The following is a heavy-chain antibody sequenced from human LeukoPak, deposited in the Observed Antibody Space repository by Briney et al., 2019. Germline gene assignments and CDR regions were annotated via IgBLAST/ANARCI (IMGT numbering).Heavy chain of an antibody. CDR2: IYYSGST. D-gene: IGHD6-19*01. J-gene: IGHJ5*02. Sequence: TSETLSLTCTVSGGSISSYYWSWIRQPPGKGLEWIGYIYYSGSTNYNPSLKSRVTISVDTSKNQFSLKLSSVTAADTAVYYCARLLRSIAVAGMSRFDPWGQGTLVTVSS. CDR3: ARLLRSIAVAGMSRFDP. V-gene: IGHV4-59*12. CDR1: GGSISSYY.